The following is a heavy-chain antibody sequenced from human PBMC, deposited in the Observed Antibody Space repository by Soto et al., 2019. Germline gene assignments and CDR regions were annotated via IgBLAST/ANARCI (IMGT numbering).Heavy chain of an antibody. V-gene: IGHV3-30*03. Sequence: QVQLVESGGGVVQPGRCLRLSCTASGFTFSSYGIHWVRQAPGKGLARVAVISHDGSIKYYADSVEGRFTISRDNSKNTLYLQMNSLRPEDTAVYYCAIISWDIVVVVGPISWGQVTLVTVSS. CDR2: ISHDGSIK. J-gene: IGHJ4*02. CDR3: AIISWDIVVVVGPIS. D-gene: IGHD2-15*01. CDR1: GFTFSSYG.